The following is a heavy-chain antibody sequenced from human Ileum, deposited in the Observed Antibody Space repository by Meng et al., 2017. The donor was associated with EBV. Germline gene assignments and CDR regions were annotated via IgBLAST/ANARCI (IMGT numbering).Heavy chain of an antibody. J-gene: IGHJ4*02. V-gene: IGHV4-39*01. Sequence: LQPQESGPRLVKPSETRSLTFTVSGGSISSSDYDWGWIRQPPGKGLEWIGSVYFSGSTYSNPSLERRVTISVDTSNNQFSLKLSSVTAADTAVYYCARRGYSSGWYAYDYWGQGTLVTVSS. CDR1: GGSISSSDYD. D-gene: IGHD6-19*01. CDR2: VYFSGST. CDR3: ARRGYSSGWYAYDY.